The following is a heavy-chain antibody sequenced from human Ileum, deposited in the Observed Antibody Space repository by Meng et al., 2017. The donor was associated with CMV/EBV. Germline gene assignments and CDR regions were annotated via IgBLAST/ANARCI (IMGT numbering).Heavy chain of an antibody. V-gene: IGHV3-74*03. CDR3: ARDTEGY. D-gene: IGHD1-14*01. Sequence: YLSLSCGASGFTISTNWMHWVRQVPGKGLVWVSGINNDGSRATYADFVKGRFTISRDNAKNTAYLEMNSLGPEDTAMYYCARDTEGYWGQGTLVTVSS. CDR1: GFTISTNW. J-gene: IGHJ4*02. CDR2: INNDGSRA.